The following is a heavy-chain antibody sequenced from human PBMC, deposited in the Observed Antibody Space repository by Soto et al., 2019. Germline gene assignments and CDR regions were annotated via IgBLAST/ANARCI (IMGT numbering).Heavy chain of an antibody. CDR3: TTRDFDFYYYGMDV. V-gene: IGHV3-15*07. J-gene: IGHJ6*02. Sequence: GGSLRLSCAASGFTFSNAWMNWVRQAPGKGLEWVGRIKSKTDGGTTDYAAPVKGRFTISRDDSKNTLYLQMNSLKTEDTAVYYCTTRDFDFYYYGMDVWGQGTTVTVSS. CDR2: IKSKTDGGTT. D-gene: IGHD3-9*01. CDR1: GFTFSNAW.